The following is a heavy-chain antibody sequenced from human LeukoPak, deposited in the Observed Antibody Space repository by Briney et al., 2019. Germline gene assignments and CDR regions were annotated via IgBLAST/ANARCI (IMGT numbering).Heavy chain of an antibody. Sequence: GASLKVSCKASGYTFTGYYMHWERQAPGQGLEWMGWINPNSGGTNYAQKFQGRVTMTRDTSISTAYMELSRLRSDDTAVYYYVMCSSSPNNWFDPWGQGTLVTVSS. CDR2: INPNSGGT. V-gene: IGHV1-2*02. D-gene: IGHD6-6*01. J-gene: IGHJ5*02. CDR3: VMCSSSPNNWFDP. CDR1: GYTFTGYY.